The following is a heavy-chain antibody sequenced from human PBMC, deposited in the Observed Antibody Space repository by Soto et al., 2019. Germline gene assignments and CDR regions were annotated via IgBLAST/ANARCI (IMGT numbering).Heavy chain of an antibody. J-gene: IGHJ4*02. CDR2: INDQGGSP. V-gene: IGHV3-74*01. CDR3: AKDDYYDSSGYYPGGHFDS. D-gene: IGHD3-22*01. CDR1: GFSFSNYW. Sequence: GGSLRLSCAASGFSFSNYWMHWVRQAPGKGLVWVSRINDQGGSPTYADSVKGRFTISRDNSKNTLYLQMNSLRAEDTAVYYCAKDDYYDSSGYYPGGHFDSWGQGTLVTVSS.